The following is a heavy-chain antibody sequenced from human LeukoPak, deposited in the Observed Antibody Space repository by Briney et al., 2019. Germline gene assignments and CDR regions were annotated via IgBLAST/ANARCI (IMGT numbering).Heavy chain of an antibody. V-gene: IGHV3-33*01. D-gene: IGHD4-17*01. CDR2: IWYDGSNK. CDR1: GFTFSSYG. Sequence: GGSLRLSCAASGFTFSSYGMHWVRQAPGKGLEWVAVIWYDGSNKYYADSVKGRFTISRDNSKNTLYLQMNSLRAEDTAVYYCERPGGYYGDYYFDYWGQGTLVTVSS. J-gene: IGHJ4*02. CDR3: ERPGGYYGDYYFDY.